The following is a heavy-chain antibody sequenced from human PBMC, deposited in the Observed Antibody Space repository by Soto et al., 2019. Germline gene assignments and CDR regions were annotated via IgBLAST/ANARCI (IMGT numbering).Heavy chain of an antibody. J-gene: IGHJ6*02. CDR1: GFTFSSYS. Sequence: EVQLVESGGGLVKPGGSLRLSCAASGFTFSSYSMNWVRQAPGKGLEWVSSISSSSSYIYYADSVKGRFTISRDNAKNSLYLQMNSLRAEDTAVYYCARALYSSSWRLYGMDVWGQGTTVTVSS. D-gene: IGHD6-13*01. CDR3: ARALYSSSWRLYGMDV. V-gene: IGHV3-21*01. CDR2: ISSSSSYI.